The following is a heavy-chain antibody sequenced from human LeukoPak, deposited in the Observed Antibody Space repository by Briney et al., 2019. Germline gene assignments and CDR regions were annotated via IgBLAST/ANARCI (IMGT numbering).Heavy chain of an antibody. CDR1: GFTLSTYG. J-gene: IGHJ4*02. CDR3: ARDDYGDYYIDY. CDR2: IWNDGSKK. V-gene: IGHV3-33*08. Sequence: GRSLRLSCAASGFTLSTYGMHWVRQAPGKGLEWMAVIWNDGSKKYYADSVKGRFTISRDNSKNTMYLQMNSLRAEDTAVYFCARDDYGDYYIDYWGQGTLVTVSS. D-gene: IGHD4-17*01.